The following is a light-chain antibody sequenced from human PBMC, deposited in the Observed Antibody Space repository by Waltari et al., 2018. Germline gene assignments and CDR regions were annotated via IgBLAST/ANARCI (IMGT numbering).Light chain of an antibody. CDR3: QQSYSTQT. CDR1: QTISNY. Sequence: DIQMTQSPSSLSASVGDRVTITCRASQTISNYLNWYQQKTGKAPKLLIYSASTLQSGVPSRFSGSRYGTDFTLTISSLQPEDFATYYCQQSYSTQTFGQGTKVEVK. V-gene: IGKV1-39*01. J-gene: IGKJ1*01. CDR2: SAS.